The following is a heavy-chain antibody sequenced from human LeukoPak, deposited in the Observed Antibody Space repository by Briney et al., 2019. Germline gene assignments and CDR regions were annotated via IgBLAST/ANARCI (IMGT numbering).Heavy chain of an antibody. J-gene: IGHJ3*02. CDR1: GYTFTSYY. CDR3: ARALGYCSSTSCYTGAFDI. D-gene: IGHD2-2*02. Sequence: PSVKVSCKASGYTFTSYYMHGVRHAPGQGLEWMGIINPSVGSTSYAQKFQGRVTMTRDTSTSTVYMELSSLRSEDTAVYYCARALGYCSSTSCYTGAFDIWGQGTMVTVSS. CDR2: INPSVGST. V-gene: IGHV1-46*01.